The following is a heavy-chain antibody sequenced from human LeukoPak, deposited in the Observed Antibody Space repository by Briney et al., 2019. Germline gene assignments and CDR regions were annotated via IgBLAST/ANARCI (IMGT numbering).Heavy chain of an antibody. V-gene: IGHV4-30-4*01. CDR1: GGSISSGDYY. J-gene: IGHJ3*02. CDR2: IYYSGST. D-gene: IGHD3-10*01. Sequence: SETLSLTCTVSGGSISSGDYYWSWIRQPPGKGLEWIGYIYYSGSTYYNPSLKSRVTISVDTSKNQFSPKLSSVTAADTAVYYCARDAMVRGVINDDAFDIWGQGTMVTVSS. CDR3: ARDAMVRGVINDDAFDI.